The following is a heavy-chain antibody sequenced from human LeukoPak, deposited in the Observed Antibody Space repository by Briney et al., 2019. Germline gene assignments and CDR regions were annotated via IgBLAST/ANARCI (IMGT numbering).Heavy chain of an antibody. V-gene: IGHV3-7*01. J-gene: IGHJ4*02. CDR1: RSTFRNFW. Sequence: GGSLRLSCEASRSTFRNFWMAWVRQAPGQGLEWVANINGDGSQKYLVDAVKGRFSVSRDNAKNSIFLQMNSLRAEDTGVYYCARWRWQQSEFAYWGQGTLVTVSS. D-gene: IGHD5-24*01. CDR3: ARWRWQQSEFAY. CDR2: INGDGSQK.